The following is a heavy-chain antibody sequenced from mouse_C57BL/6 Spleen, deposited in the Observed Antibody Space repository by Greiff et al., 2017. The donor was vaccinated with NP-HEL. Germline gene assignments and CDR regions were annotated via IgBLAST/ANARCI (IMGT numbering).Heavy chain of an antibody. D-gene: IGHD1-1*01. J-gene: IGHJ2*01. Sequence: QVQLQQPGAELVRPGTSVKLSCKASGYTFTSYWMHWVKQRPGQGLEWIGVIDPSDSYTNYNQKFKGKATLTVDTSSSTAYMQLSSLTSEDSAVYYCARGYYGSKENFDYWGQGTTLTVSS. CDR1: GYTFTSYW. V-gene: IGHV1-59*01. CDR3: ARGYYGSKENFDY. CDR2: IDPSDSYT.